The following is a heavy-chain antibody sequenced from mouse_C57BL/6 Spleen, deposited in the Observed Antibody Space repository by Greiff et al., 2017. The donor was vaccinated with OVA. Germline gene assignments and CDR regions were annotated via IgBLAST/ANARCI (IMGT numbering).Heavy chain of an antibody. CDR3: ARRDYGSSYEAMYY. CDR1: GYAFSSSW. V-gene: IGHV1-82*01. J-gene: IGHJ4*01. Sequence: QVQLQQSGPELVKPGASVKISCKASGYAFSSSWMNWVKQRPGKGLEWIGRIYPGDGDTKYNGKFKGKATLTASKSSSTAYMQLSSLTSEDSAVYFCARRDYGSSYEAMYYWGQGTSVTVSS. CDR2: IYPGDGDT. D-gene: IGHD1-1*01.